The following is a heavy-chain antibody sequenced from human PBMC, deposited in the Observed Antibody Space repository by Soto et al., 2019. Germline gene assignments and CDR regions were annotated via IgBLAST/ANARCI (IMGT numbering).Heavy chain of an antibody. CDR3: ARDSDWGYYYYYGMDV. D-gene: IGHD3-16*01. CDR2: IYYSGST. V-gene: IGHV4-59*01. Sequence: SETLSLTCTVSGGSISSYYWSWIRQPRGKGLEWIGYIYYSGSTNYNPSLKSRVTISVDTSKNQFSLKLSSVTAADTAVYYCARDSDWGYYYYYGMDVWGQGTTVTVSS. CDR1: GGSISSYY. J-gene: IGHJ6*02.